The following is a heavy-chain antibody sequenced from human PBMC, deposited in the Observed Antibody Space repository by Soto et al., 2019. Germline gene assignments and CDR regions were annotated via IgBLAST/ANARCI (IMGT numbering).Heavy chain of an antibody. D-gene: IGHD1-1*01. CDR3: ATVSTGTTFDAFDI. CDR2: IWFDGTDK. CDR1: GFTFSSCG. Sequence: GGSLRLSCAASGFTFSSCGMHWVRQAPGKGLEWLAVIWFDGTDKYYADSVKGRFTISRDNSKNTLYLQMNSLRAEDTAVYYCATVSTGTTFDAFDIWGQGTMVTVSS. J-gene: IGHJ3*02. V-gene: IGHV3-33*01.